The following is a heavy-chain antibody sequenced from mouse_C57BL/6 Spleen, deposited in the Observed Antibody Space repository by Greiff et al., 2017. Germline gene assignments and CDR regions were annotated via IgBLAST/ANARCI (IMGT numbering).Heavy chain of an antibody. CDR3: ARPYYDYERGFDY. D-gene: IGHD2-4*01. CDR2: ISSGGSYT. V-gene: IGHV5-6*02. CDR1: GFTFSSYG. J-gene: IGHJ2*01. Sequence: DVMLVESGGDLVKPGGSLKLSCAASGFTFSSYGMSWVRQTPDKRLEWVATISSGGSYTYYPDSVKGRFTISRDNAKNTLYLQMSSLKSEDTAMYYCARPYYDYERGFDYWGQGTTLTVSS.